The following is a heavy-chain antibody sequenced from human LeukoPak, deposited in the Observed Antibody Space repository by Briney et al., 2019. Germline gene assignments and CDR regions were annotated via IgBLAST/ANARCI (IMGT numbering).Heavy chain of an antibody. V-gene: IGHV3-21*01. CDR1: GFTFRSYW. CDR3: ARDICSGTSCPDY. Sequence: PGGSLRLSCAVSGFTFRSYWMNWVRQAPGKGLEWVSSISSSSSYIYYADSVKGRFTISRDNAKNSLYLQMNSLRAEDTAVYYCARDICSGTSCPDYWGQGTLVTVSS. D-gene: IGHD2-2*01. CDR2: ISSSSSYI. J-gene: IGHJ4*02.